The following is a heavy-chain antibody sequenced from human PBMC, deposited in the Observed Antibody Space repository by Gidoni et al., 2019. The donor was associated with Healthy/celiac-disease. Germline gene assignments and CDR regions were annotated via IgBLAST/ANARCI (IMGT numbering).Heavy chain of an antibody. CDR1: GGTFSSYT. CDR3: ARDIYCGGDCYSDFDY. Sequence: QVQLVQSGAEVKKPGSSVKVSCKASGGTFSSYTISWVRQAPGQGLEWMGRIIPILGIANYAQKVQGRVTITADKSTSTAYMELSSLRSEDTAVYYCARDIYCGGDCYSDFDYWGQGTLVTVSS. D-gene: IGHD2-21*01. V-gene: IGHV1-69*08. J-gene: IGHJ4*02. CDR2: IIPILGIA.